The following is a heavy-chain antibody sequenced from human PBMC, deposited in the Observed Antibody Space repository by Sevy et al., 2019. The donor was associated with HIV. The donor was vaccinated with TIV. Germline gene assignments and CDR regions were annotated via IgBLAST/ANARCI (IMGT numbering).Heavy chain of an antibody. Sequence: GGSLRLSCAASGFTFSNHGMHWVRQAPGKGLEWAAFIRYDGSEQYYTESVKGRFTISRDSSKNMLYLQMNSLRPEDTALYYCAKDRKVLLVVYAIPFDAFDFWGQGTMVTVSS. D-gene: IGHD2-8*02. J-gene: IGHJ3*01. CDR3: AKDRKVLLVVYAIPFDAFDF. V-gene: IGHV3-30*02. CDR2: IRYDGSEQ. CDR1: GFTFSNHG.